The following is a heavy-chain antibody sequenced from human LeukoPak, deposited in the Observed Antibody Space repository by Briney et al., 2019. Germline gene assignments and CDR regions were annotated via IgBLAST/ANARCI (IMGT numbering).Heavy chain of an antibody. CDR1: GYTFTGYY. CDR3: ARDPQPSYFDWLLSAYYFDY. CDR2: INPNSGGT. V-gene: IGHV1-2*02. J-gene: IGHJ4*02. Sequence: ASAKVSCKASGYTFTGYYMHWVRQAPGQGLEWMGWINPNSGGTNYAQKFQGRVTMTRDTSISTAYMELSRLRSDDTAVYYCARDPQPSYFDWLLSAYYFDYWGQGTLVTVSS. D-gene: IGHD3-9*01.